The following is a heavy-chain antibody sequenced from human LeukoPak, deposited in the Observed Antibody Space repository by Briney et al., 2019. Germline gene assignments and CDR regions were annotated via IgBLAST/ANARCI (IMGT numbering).Heavy chain of an antibody. J-gene: IGHJ4*02. Sequence: GGSLRLSCAASGFTFSNYWMSWVRQAPGKGLEWVTNIKQDESEKYYLDSVKGRFTVSRDNAKNSLYLQMDSLRAEDTAVYYCARAGDGATLEYWGQGTLVTVSS. CDR3: ARAGDGATLEY. CDR1: GFTFSNYW. CDR2: IKQDESEK. D-gene: IGHD1-26*01. V-gene: IGHV3-7*01.